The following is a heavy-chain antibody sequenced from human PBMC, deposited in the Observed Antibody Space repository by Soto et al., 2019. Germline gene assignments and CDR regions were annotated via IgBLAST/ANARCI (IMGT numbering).Heavy chain of an antibody. CDR3: ARAGENYGSGTFSPPLRYYFNS. V-gene: IGHV1-46*01. J-gene: IGHJ4*02. CDR2: INPSGGRT. Sequence: QVQLVQSGAEVKKPGASVTVSCKASGYTFTTHYMHWVRQAPGQGLEWMGIINPSGGRTTYALKFQGRVSLTSDTSTNTVYMELSSLRSEDTAVYYCARAGENYGSGTFSPPLRYYFNSWGQGNLVTVSS. D-gene: IGHD3-10*01. CDR1: GYTFTTHY.